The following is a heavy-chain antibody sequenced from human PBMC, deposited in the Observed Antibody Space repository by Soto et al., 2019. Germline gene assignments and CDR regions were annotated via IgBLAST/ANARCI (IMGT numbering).Heavy chain of an antibody. CDR2: IXXXGXP. Sequence: PSETLSLTCTVSGGSISSYYWSWIRQPAGKGLEWXGRIXXXGXPXXXPXXXXRVALSLDTSKNQFSLTLSSVTAADTATYYCASQDYDKSVYYFDYWGRGTLVTVSS. CDR1: GGSISSYY. CDR3: ASQDYDKSVYYFDY. V-gene: IGHV4-4*07. D-gene: IGHD3-22*01. J-gene: IGHJ4*02.